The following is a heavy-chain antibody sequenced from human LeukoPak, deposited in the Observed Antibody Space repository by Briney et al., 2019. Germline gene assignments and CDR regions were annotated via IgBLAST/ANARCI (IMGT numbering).Heavy chain of an antibody. Sequence: GGSLRVSCATSGFSFSTYTMNWVRQAPGKGLEWVSSMTSSSSSIYYADSVKGRFTISRDNAKNSLYLQMNSLRAEDTAVYYCASSLSWASGYWGQETLATVSS. V-gene: IGHV3-21*01. CDR3: ASSLSWASGY. CDR1: GFSFSTYT. D-gene: IGHD3-16*01. J-gene: IGHJ4*02. CDR2: MTSSSSSI.